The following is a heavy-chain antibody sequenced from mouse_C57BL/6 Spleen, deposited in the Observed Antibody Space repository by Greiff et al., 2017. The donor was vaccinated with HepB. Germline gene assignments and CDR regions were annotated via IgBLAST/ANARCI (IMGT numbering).Heavy chain of an antibody. V-gene: IGHV1-82*01. CDR1: GYAFSSSW. Sequence: VQLQQSGPELVKPGASVMISCKASGYAFSSSWMNWVKQRPGKGLEWIGRIYPGDGDTNYNGKFKGKATLTADKSSSTAYMQLSSLTSEDSAVYFCARDWDGYFDVWGTGTTVTVSS. D-gene: IGHD4-1*01. J-gene: IGHJ1*03. CDR3: ARDWDGYFDV. CDR2: IYPGDGDT.